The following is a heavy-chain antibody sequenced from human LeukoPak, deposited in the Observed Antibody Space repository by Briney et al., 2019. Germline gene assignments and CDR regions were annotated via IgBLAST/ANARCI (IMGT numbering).Heavy chain of an antibody. CDR1: GFTFSSYE. Sequence: GGSLRLSCAASGFTFSSYEMNWVRQAPGKGLEWVSYISSSGSTIYYADSVKGRFTISRDNSKNSLYLQMNSLRTEDTALYYCAKDQIYCGGDCQYDYWGQGTLVTVSS. CDR3: AKDQIYCGGDCQYDY. J-gene: IGHJ4*02. D-gene: IGHD2-21*02. CDR2: ISSSGSTI. V-gene: IGHV3-48*03.